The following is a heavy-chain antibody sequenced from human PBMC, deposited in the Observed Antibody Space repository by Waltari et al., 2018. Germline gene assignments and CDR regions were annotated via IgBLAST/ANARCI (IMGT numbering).Heavy chain of an antibody. CDR3: ARDIVAAAIIPTYFDL. V-gene: IGHV3-9*01. J-gene: IGHJ4*02. CDR2: VTWNSGDI. CDR1: GLLCESFT. D-gene: IGHD3-3*01. Sequence: EVRLEESGGGLVQPGMSLRLSCWASGLLCESFTMQWVRQVPGRGLELVSGVTWNSGDITYADSVKGLFTISRDNAKNSLFLELNSLKDDDTALYYCARDIVAAAIIPTYFDLWGQGTQVTVSS.